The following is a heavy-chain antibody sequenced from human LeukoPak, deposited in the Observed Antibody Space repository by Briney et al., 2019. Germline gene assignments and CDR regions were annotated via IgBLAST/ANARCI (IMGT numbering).Heavy chain of an antibody. D-gene: IGHD2-21*01. V-gene: IGHV3-23*01. Sequence: GGSLRLSCAASGFTFSSNAMSWVRQAPGKGLEWISAISGSGGSTYYADSVKGRFTISRDNSKNTLYLQMNSLRAEDTAVYYCAKDMVVIEYYFDYWGQGTLVTVSS. CDR1: GFTFSSNA. CDR2: ISGSGGST. CDR3: AKDMVVIEYYFDY. J-gene: IGHJ4*02.